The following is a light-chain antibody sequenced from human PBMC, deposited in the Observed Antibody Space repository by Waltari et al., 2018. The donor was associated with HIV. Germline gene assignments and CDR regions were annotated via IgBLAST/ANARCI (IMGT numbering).Light chain of an antibody. V-gene: IGLV2-23*02. CDR3: CAYAGSTTYVI. J-gene: IGLJ2*01. CDR2: EVS. Sequence: QSALTQPASVSGSPGQSITISCTGTSSDVGGYNLVSWYQQHPGQAPKLMIYEVSKRPSGVSNRFSGSKSGNTASRTISGLQAEDEADYYCCAYAGSTTYVIFGGGTKLTVL. CDR1: SSDVGGYNL.